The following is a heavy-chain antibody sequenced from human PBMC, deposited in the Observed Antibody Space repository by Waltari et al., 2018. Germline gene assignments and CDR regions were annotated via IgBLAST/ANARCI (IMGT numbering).Heavy chain of an antibody. V-gene: IGHV4-59*01. CDR1: GDSITSYF. J-gene: IGHJ3*02. D-gene: IGHD3-22*01. Sequence: VQLQESGPGLVKPSETLSLRCAVSGDSITSYFWSWIRQAPGKGLEWIGYMYFSGTHNYNPSLKSRVTISIDTSKNHFSLNLRSVTAADTAIYYCARLPRGSVIIGAFDIWGQGTQVTVSS. CDR3: ARLPRGSVIIGAFDI. CDR2: MYFSGTH.